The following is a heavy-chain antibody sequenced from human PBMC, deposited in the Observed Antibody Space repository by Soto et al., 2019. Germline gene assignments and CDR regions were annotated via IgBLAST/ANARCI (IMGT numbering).Heavy chain of an antibody. CDR2: ISYDGSNK. CDR1: GFTFSSYA. D-gene: IGHD1-26*01. J-gene: IGHJ6*02. Sequence: PGGSLRLSCAASGFTFSSYAMRWVRQAPGKGLEWVAVISYDGSNKYYADSVKGRFTISRDNSKNTLYLQMNSLRAEDTAVYYCARGGGVGATGSLYYYGMDVWGQGTTVTVSS. CDR3: ARGGGVGATGSLYYYGMDV. V-gene: IGHV3-30-3*01.